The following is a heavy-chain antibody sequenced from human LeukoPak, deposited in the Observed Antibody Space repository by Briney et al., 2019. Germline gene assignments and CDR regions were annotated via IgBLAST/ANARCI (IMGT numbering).Heavy chain of an antibody. Sequence: GGSLRLSCEASGFTFSIYEVNWVRQAPGKGLEWVSYISSSGSTIYYADSVKGRFTISRDNAKNPLYLQMNSLRAEDTAVYSCARGADYGGYDSGHWGQGNLVTVSS. D-gene: IGHD4-23*01. J-gene: IGHJ4*02. V-gene: IGHV3-48*03. CDR1: GFTFSIYE. CDR2: ISSSGSTI. CDR3: ARGADYGGYDSGH.